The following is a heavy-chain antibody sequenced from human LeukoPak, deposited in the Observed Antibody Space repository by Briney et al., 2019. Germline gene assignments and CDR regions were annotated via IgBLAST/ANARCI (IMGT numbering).Heavy chain of an antibody. Sequence: GGSLRLSCAASGFTFSSCAMHWVRQAPGKGLEWVACIRYDGNNKNYADSVKGRFTISRDNSKDTLFLQMNSLRPEDTAVYYCTKGDDYGANTRLPKYNWFDPWGQGTLVTVSP. J-gene: IGHJ5*02. CDR1: GFTFSSCA. CDR2: IRYDGNNK. V-gene: IGHV3-30*02. D-gene: IGHD4-23*01. CDR3: TKGDDYGANTRLPKYNWFDP.